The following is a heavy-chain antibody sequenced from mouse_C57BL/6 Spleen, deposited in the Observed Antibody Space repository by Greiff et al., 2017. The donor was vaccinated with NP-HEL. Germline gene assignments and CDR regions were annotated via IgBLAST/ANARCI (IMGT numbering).Heavy chain of an antibody. CDR3: ARDGVTTKNFDY. V-gene: IGHV3-6*01. J-gene: IGHJ2*01. Sequence: EVQLVESGPGLVKPSQSLSLTCSVTGYSITSGYYWNWIRQFPGNKLEWMGYISYDGSNNYNTSLKNRISITRDTSKNQFFLKLNSVTTEDTATYYCARDGVTTKNFDYWGQGTTLTVSS. CDR1: GYSITSGYY. CDR2: ISYDGSN. D-gene: IGHD2-2*01.